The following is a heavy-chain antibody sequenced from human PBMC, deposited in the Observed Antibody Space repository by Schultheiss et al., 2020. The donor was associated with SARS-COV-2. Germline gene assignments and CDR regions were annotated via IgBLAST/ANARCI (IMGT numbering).Heavy chain of an antibody. J-gene: IGHJ6*02. Sequence: GGSLRLSCVTSGFSFSGSGIYWVRQASGKGLEWVGRIRSKARNYATTYAASVKGRFIISRDESRNTSYLQMNSLKIEDTAVYYCAKDKGTGTTPGMDVWGQGTTVTVSS. CDR1: GFSFSGSG. CDR3: AKDKGTGTTPGMDV. V-gene: IGHV3-73*01. CDR2: IRSKARNYAT. D-gene: IGHD1-1*01.